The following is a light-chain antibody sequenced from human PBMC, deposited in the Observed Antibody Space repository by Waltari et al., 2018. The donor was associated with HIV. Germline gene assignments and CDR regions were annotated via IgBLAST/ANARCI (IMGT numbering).Light chain of an antibody. CDR1: SSDVCVYNY. CDR2: EVS. Sequence: QSALPQPASVSGSPGQSITISCTGTSSDVCVYNYVSWYQQHPGKAPKLMIYEVSNRPSGVSNRVSGSKSGNTASLTISGLQAEDEADYYCSSYTTRNTRVFGGGTTLTVL. CDR3: SSYTTRNTRV. V-gene: IGLV2-14*01. J-gene: IGLJ3*02.